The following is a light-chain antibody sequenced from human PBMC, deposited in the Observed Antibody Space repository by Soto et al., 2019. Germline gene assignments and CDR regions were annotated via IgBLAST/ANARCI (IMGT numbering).Light chain of an antibody. J-gene: IGLJ1*01. CDR2: EVS. Sequence: QSALTQPASVSGSPGQSITISCTGTSSDVGNYIFVSWYQQHPRKAPKLIIYEVSSRPAGVSHRFSGSKSGNTASLTISGLQAEDEADYYCSSYTSNSTPVVFGTGTKLTVL. CDR3: SSYTSNSTPVV. V-gene: IGLV2-14*01. CDR1: SSDVGNYIF.